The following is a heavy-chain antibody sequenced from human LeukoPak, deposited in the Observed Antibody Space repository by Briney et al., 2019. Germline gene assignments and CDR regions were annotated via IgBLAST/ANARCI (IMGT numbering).Heavy chain of an antibody. D-gene: IGHD4-17*01. Sequence: GGSLSLSCTASGFTSSSYLMSWVRQAPWKGLEWVLTISGSGSRTYYADSVKGRFTISRDNSENTLYLQLNSLRAEDTALYYCAKTYADTTFDYWGQGNLVTVSS. J-gene: IGHJ4*02. CDR2: ISGSGSRT. V-gene: IGHV3-23*01. CDR3: AKTYADTTFDY. CDR1: GFTSSSYL.